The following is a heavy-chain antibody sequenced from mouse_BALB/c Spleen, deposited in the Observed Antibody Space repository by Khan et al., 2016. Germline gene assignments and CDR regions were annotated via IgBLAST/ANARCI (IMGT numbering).Heavy chain of an antibody. CDR3: ARTPSACYTMDY. J-gene: IGHJ4*01. Sequence: EVKLEESGPGLVKPSQSLSLTCTVTGYSITSDYAWNWIRQFPGNKLEWMGYISYSGSTRYYPSLKSRISITRDTSKNQFFLQLNSVTSEDTATDYCARTPSACYTMDYWGQGTSVTVSS. CDR2: ISYSGST. D-gene: IGHD1-2*01. CDR1: GYSITSDYA. V-gene: IGHV3-2*02.